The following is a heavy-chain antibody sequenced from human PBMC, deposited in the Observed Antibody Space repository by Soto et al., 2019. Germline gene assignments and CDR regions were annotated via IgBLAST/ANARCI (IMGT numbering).Heavy chain of an antibody. CDR2: IYSSGRT. J-gene: IGHJ5*02. Sequence: QVQLQESGPGLVKPSETLSLTCTVSGGSISSYYWSWIRQPPGQGLEWIGYIYSSGRTNYNPSLKSRVTLSGDASKNQFSLKLSSVTAADTAVYYCARDGYSSSWPACWFDPWGQGPLVTVSS. CDR1: GGSISSYY. V-gene: IGHV4-59*01. D-gene: IGHD6-13*01. CDR3: ARDGYSSSWPACWFDP.